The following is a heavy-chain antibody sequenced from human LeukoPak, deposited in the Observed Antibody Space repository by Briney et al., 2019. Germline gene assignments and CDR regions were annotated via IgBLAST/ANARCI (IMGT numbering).Heavy chain of an antibody. CDR3: ARAISLRYYYDSSAYSDY. Sequence: GGSLRLSCAASRFTLSTYWMSWVRQAPGKGLEWVANIKQDGSEKYYVDSVKGRFTISRDNAKNSLYLQMNSLRAEDTAVYHCARAISLRYYYDSSAYSDYWGQGTLVTVSS. V-gene: IGHV3-7*01. J-gene: IGHJ4*02. CDR1: RFTLSTYW. CDR2: IKQDGSEK. D-gene: IGHD3-22*01.